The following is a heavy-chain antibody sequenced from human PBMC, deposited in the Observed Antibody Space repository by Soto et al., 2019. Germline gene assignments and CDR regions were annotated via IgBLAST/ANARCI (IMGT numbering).Heavy chain of an antibody. Sequence: ASVKVSCKASGGTFSSYAISWVRQAPGQGLEWMGGIIPIFGTANYAQKFQGRVTITADESTSTAYMELSSLRSEDTAVYYCARGIYLKYSSQANWFDPWGQGTLVTVSS. CDR2: IIPIFGTA. V-gene: IGHV1-69*13. J-gene: IGHJ5*02. CDR1: GGTFSSYA. CDR3: ARGIYLKYSSQANWFDP. D-gene: IGHD6-6*01.